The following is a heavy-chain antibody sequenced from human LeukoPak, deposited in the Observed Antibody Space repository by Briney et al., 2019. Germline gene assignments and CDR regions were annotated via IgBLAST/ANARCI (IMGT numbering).Heavy chain of an antibody. CDR1: GYTFTSYD. CDR3: ARVAIRDGYNPFDY. V-gene: IGHV1-69*13. CDR2: IIPIFGTA. Sequence: SVKVSCKASGYTFTSYDINWVRQAPGQGLEWMGGIIPIFGTANYAQKFQGRVTITADESTSTAYMELSSLRSEDTAVYYCARVAIRDGYNPFDYWGQGTLVTVSS. J-gene: IGHJ4*02. D-gene: IGHD5-24*01.